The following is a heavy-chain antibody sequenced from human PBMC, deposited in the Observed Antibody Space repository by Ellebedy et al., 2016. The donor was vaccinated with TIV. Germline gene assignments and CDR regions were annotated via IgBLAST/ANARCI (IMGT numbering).Heavy chain of an antibody. V-gene: IGHV1-2*02. J-gene: IGHJ3*02. CDR2: INPNSGGT. Sequence: ASVKVSXKASGYTFTGYYMHWVRQAPGQGLEWMGWINPNSGGTNYAQKFQGRVTMTRDTSISTAYMELSRLRSDDTAVYYCARGIAVAGIAFDIWGQGTMVTVSS. CDR3: ARGIAVAGIAFDI. CDR1: GYTFTGYY. D-gene: IGHD6-19*01.